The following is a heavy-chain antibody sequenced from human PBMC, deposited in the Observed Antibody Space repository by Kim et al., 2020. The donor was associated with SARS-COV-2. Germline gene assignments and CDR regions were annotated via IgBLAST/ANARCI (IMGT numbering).Heavy chain of an antibody. CDR2: ISARDGNT. J-gene: IGHJ4*02. D-gene: IGHD4-17*01. CDR1: GYMFTSYG. V-gene: IGHV1-18*04. Sequence: ASVKVSCKACGYMFTSYGFSWVRQAPGQGLEWLGWISARDGNTKYGQKVQGRVIMTTDTSTNTAYMELWSLRSDDTAMYYCARGAYGDVSFDYWGQGTLVRVSS. CDR3: ARGAYGDVSFDY.